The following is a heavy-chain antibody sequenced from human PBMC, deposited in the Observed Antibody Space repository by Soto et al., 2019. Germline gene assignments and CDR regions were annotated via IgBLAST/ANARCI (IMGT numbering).Heavy chain of an antibody. V-gene: IGHV4-28*01. CDR2: IYYSGST. Sequence: SETLSLTCAVSGYSISSSNWWGWIRQPPGKGLEWIGYIYYSGSTNYNPSLKSRVTISVDTSKNQFSLKLSSVTAADTAVYYCAGVENIPPFYFDYWGQGTLVTVSS. D-gene: IGHD2-8*01. CDR3: AGVENIPPFYFDY. J-gene: IGHJ4*02. CDR1: GYSISSSNW.